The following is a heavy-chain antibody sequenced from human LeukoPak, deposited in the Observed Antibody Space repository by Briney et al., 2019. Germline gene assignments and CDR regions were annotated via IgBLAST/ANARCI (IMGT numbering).Heavy chain of an antibody. CDR2: IDTTTGNP. D-gene: IGHD3-10*01. J-gene: IGHJ4*02. V-gene: IGHV7-4-1*02. CDR1: GYPFSAHF. CDR3: VRGTPTPGMDY. Sequence: ASVRVTCKASGYPFSAHFLNWVRQAPGQGLEWMGNIDTTTGNPRYAQDFTGRFVFSLDTSVSTAYLQITSLKADDTAAYYCVRGTPTPGMDYWGQGTQVTVSS.